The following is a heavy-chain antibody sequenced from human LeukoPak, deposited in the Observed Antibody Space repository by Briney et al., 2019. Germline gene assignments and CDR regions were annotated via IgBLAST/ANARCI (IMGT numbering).Heavy chain of an antibody. Sequence: PSETLSLTCTVSGGSISSSSYYWGWIRQPPGKGLEWIGSIYYSGSTYYNPSLKSRVTISVDTSKNQFSLKLSSVTAADTAVYYCARDGRLGTYYYYYYMDVWGKGTTVTVSS. V-gene: IGHV4-39*02. CDR3: ARDGRLGTYYYYYYMDV. CDR2: IYYSGST. CDR1: GGSISSSSYY. J-gene: IGHJ6*03. D-gene: IGHD1-14*01.